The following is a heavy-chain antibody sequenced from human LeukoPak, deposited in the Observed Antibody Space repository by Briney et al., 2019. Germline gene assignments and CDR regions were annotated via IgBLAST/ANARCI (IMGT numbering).Heavy chain of an antibody. CDR2: IYYSGST. J-gene: IGHJ4*02. V-gene: IGHV4-39*01. CDR1: GGSISSSSYY. CDR3: ARAASVAGIYNY. D-gene: IGHD6-19*01. Sequence: SETLSLTCTVSGGSISSSSYYWGWIRQPPGKGLEWIGSIYYSGSTYYNPSPKSRVTISVDTSKNQFSLKLSSVTATDTAVYYCARAASVAGIYNYWGQGTLVTVSS.